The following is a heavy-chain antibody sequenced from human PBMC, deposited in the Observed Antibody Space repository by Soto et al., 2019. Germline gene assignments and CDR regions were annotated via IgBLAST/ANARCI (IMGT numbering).Heavy chain of an antibody. D-gene: IGHD3-10*01. CDR2: IYYSGST. Sequence: QVQLQESGPGLVKPSETLSLTCTVSGGSISSYYWSWIRQPPGKGLEWIGYIYYSGSTNYNPSLKSRVTISVDTSKNQFSLKLSSVTAADTAVYYCARQVTIVRGRAGIWGHIDYWGQGTLVTVSS. V-gene: IGHV4-59*08. J-gene: IGHJ4*02. CDR3: ARQVTIVRGRAGIWGHIDY. CDR1: GGSISSYY.